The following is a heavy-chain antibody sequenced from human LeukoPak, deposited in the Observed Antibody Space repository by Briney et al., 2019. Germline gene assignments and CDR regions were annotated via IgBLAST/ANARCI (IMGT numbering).Heavy chain of an antibody. J-gene: IGHJ5*02. D-gene: IGHD4-17*01. Sequence: TSETLSLTCAVSGYSISSGYYWGWIRQPPGKGLEWIGSIYHSGSTYYNPSLKSRVTTSVDTSKNQFSLKLSSVTAADTAVYYCARDQSHYGGSPGWFDPWGQGTLVTVSS. CDR2: IYHSGST. V-gene: IGHV4-38-2*02. CDR3: ARDQSHYGGSPGWFDP. CDR1: GYSISSGYY.